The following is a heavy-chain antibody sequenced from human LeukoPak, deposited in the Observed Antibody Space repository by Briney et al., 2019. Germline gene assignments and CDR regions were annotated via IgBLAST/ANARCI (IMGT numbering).Heavy chain of an antibody. CDR2: ISAYNGNT. D-gene: IGHD6-13*01. Sequence: ASVKVSCKASGYTFTIYGISWVRQTPEQGLEWMGWISAYNGNTNYTQKLQGRVTMPTDTSTSTAYMELRSLRSDDTAVYYCARGNEVVYSSSLGDAFDIWGQGTMVTVSS. J-gene: IGHJ3*02. V-gene: IGHV1-18*01. CDR1: GYTFTIYG. CDR3: ARGNEVVYSSSLGDAFDI.